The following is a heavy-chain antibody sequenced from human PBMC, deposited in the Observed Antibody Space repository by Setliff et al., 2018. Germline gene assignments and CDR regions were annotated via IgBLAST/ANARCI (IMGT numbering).Heavy chain of an antibody. J-gene: IGHJ4*02. CDR2: SNHGGST. V-gene: IGHV4-34*01. Sequence: SETLSLTCSVYGESFSNNYWSWIRQTPGKGLEWIGESNHGGSTSYHPSLKSRLTMSVDTSKNQFSLKLDSVTAADTAVYYCARDPVDGHGHFDYWGQGTLVTVSS. CDR3: ARDPVDGHGHFDY. CDR1: GESFSNNY. D-gene: IGHD2-8*01.